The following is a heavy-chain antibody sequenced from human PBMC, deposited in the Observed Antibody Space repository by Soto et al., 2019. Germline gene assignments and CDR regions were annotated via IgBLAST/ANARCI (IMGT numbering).Heavy chain of an antibody. Sequence: LRLSCAASGFTFSNAWMSWVRQAPGKGLEWVGRIKSKTDGGTTDYAAPVKGRFTISRDDSKNTLYLQMNSLKTEDTAVYYCTPETPVSLPYYFDYWGQGTLVTVSS. D-gene: IGHD2-15*01. J-gene: IGHJ4*02. V-gene: IGHV3-15*01. CDR2: IKSKTDGGTT. CDR1: GFTFSNAW. CDR3: TPETPVSLPYYFDY.